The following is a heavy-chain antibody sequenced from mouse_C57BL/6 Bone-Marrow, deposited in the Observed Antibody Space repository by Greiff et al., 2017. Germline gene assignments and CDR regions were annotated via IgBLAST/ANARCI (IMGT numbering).Heavy chain of an antibody. CDR1: GFTFSDYG. CDR2: ISNLAYSI. D-gene: IGHD1-1*01. Sequence: EVKLVESGGGLVQPGGSLKLSCAASGFTFSDYGMAWVRQAPRKGPAWVAFISNLAYSIYYADTVTGRFTISRENAKNTLYLEMSSLRSEDTAMYYCARRGDYGSSYEGYWGQGTTLTVSS. V-gene: IGHV5-15*01. CDR3: ARRGDYGSSYEGY. J-gene: IGHJ2*01.